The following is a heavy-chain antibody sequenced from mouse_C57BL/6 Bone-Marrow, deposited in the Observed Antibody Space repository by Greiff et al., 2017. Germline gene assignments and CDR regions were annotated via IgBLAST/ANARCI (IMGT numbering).Heavy chain of an antibody. J-gene: IGHJ3*01. CDR3: AGNTAEVATGAY. D-gene: IGHD1-1*01. V-gene: IGHV14-4*01. Sequence: EVQLQQSGAELVRPGASVKLSCTASGFNIKDDYMHWVKQRPEQGLEWIGWIDPDNGDTEYASKFQGKATITADTSSNTAYLQLSSLTSEDSAVYYCAGNTAEVATGAYWGQGTLVTVSA. CDR2: IDPDNGDT. CDR1: GFNIKDDY.